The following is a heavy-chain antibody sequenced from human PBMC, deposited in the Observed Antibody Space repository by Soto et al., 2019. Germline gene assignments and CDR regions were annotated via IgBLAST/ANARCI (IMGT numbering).Heavy chain of an antibody. Sequence: SETLSLTCAVYGGSFSCYYWSWIRQPPGKGLDWIGEINHSGSTNYNPSLKSRVTISVDTSKNQFSLKLSSVTAADTAVYYCARGRYYDSSGYYRMYYDGMDVWGQGTTVS. CDR3: ARGRYYDSSGYYRMYYDGMDV. J-gene: IGHJ6*02. CDR2: INHSGST. V-gene: IGHV4-34*01. D-gene: IGHD3-22*01. CDR1: GGSFSCYY.